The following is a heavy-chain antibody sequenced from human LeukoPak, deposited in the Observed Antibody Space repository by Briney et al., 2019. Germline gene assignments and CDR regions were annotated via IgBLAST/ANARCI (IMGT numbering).Heavy chain of an antibody. CDR3: ARTGELTTTSIYYYYGMDL. J-gene: IGHJ6*02. CDR2: ISGSGGST. D-gene: IGHD3-16*01. V-gene: IGHV3-23*01. Sequence: GGSLRLSCAASGFTFSSYAMSWVRQAPGKGLEWVSAISGSGGSTYYADSVKGRFTISRDDSKNTVYLQMDSLRVDDTAFYFCARTGELTTTSIYYYYGMDLWGQGTTVTVSS. CDR1: GFTFSSYA.